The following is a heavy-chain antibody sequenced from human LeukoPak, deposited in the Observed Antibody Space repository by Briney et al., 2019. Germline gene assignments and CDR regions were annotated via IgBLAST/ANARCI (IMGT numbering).Heavy chain of an antibody. V-gene: IGHV3-11*01. CDR3: ASIPVKESGSSGYYYHEFDY. CDR2: ISITGTNI. J-gene: IGHJ4*02. Sequence: GGSLRLSCAASGFTVSSNYMSWVRQAPGKGLEWVSYISITGTNIYYADSVKGRFTISRDNAKNSLYLQMNSLRAEDTAVYYCASIPVKESGSSGYYYHEFDYWGRGTLVTVSS. D-gene: IGHD3-22*01. CDR1: GFTVSSNY.